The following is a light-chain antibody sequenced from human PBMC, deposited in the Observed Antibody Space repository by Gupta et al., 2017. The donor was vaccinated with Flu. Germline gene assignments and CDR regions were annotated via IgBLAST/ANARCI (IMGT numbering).Light chain of an antibody. J-gene: IGKJ3*01. V-gene: IGKV3-20*01. Sequence: EIVLTQSPGTLSLSPGESATLSCRASQRISSGYLAWYQQRPGQAPSPLIYNASSRAAGIPDRISGSDSGTDFSLTISRLEPEDFGLYYCQQYDSSPQTFGHGTRVDIK. CDR3: QQYDSSPQT. CDR1: QRISSGY. CDR2: NAS.